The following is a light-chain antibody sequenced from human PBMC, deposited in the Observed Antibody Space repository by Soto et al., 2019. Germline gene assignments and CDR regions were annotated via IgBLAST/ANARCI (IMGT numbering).Light chain of an antibody. CDR2: RSD. Sequence: QSVLTQPPSASATPGQRVTIAFSGSSSNIGSNHVNWYRHLPGAAPKLLIYRSDQRPSGVPDRFSGSKSGTSASLAISGLQSGDEADYYCAAWDDSRYGVVFGGGTKLTVL. CDR3: AAWDDSRYGVV. V-gene: IGLV1-44*01. CDR1: SSNIGSNH. J-gene: IGLJ2*01.